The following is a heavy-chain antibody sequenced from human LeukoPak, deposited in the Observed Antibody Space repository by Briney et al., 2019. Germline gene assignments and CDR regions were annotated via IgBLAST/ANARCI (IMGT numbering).Heavy chain of an antibody. CDR1: GGSISSYY. CDR2: IYTSGST. Sequence: SETLSFTCTVSGGSISSYYWSWIRQPAGKGLEWIGRIYTSGSTNYNPSLKSRVTMSVDTSKNQFSLKLSSVTAADTAVYYCARGGDIVVVPAAGGWFDPWGQGTLVTVSS. CDR3: ARGGDIVVVPAAGGWFDP. V-gene: IGHV4-4*07. D-gene: IGHD2-2*01. J-gene: IGHJ5*02.